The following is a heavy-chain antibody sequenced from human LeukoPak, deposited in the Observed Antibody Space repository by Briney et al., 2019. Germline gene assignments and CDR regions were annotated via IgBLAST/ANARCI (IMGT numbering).Heavy chain of an antibody. CDR3: TRGPTLIGVAGTWPLDY. Sequence: GGSLRLSCAASGFTFSDYSMHWVRQAPGKGLEWVSSISSGSTYKYSADSVKGRFTISRDNAKNSLFLQMNSLRAEDSAVYYCTRGPTLIGVAGTWPLDYWGQGTLVIVSS. CDR1: GFTFSDYS. D-gene: IGHD6-19*01. V-gene: IGHV3-21*01. J-gene: IGHJ4*02. CDR2: ISSGSTYK.